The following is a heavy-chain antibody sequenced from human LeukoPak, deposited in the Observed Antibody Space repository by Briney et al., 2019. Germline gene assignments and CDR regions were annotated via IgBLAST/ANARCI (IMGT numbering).Heavy chain of an antibody. Sequence: ASVKVSCKASGYTFTSYDINWVRQATGQGLEWMGWMNPNSGNTGYAQKFQGRVTKTRNTSISTAYMELSSLRSEDTAVYYCARTTPPRYDYVWGSYRYPFWFDPWGQGTLVTVSS. J-gene: IGHJ5*02. CDR1: GYTFTSYD. CDR3: ARTTPPRYDYVWGSYRYPFWFDP. CDR2: MNPNSGNT. D-gene: IGHD3-16*02. V-gene: IGHV1-8*01.